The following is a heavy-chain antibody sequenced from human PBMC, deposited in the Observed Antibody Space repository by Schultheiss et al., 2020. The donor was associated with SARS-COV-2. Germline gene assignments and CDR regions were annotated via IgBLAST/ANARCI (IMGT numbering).Heavy chain of an antibody. CDR3: ASTLGPYCSSTSCYDRGDV. Sequence: SQTLSLTCAVYGGSFSGYYWSWIRQPPGKGLEWIGYIYYSGSTNYNPSLKSRVTISVDTSKNQFSLKLSSVTAADTAVYYCASTLGPYCSSTSCYDRGDVWGNGTAGTVSS. CDR2: IYYSGST. V-gene: IGHV4-59*12. D-gene: IGHD2-2*01. CDR1: GGSFSGYY. J-gene: IGHJ6*03.